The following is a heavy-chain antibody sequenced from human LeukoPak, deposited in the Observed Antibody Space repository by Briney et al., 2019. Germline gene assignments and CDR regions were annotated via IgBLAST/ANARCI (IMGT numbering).Heavy chain of an antibody. J-gene: IGHJ3*02. CDR1: GFTFSSYA. Sequence: GGSLRLSCAASGFTFSSYAMSWVRQAPGKGLEWVSAISGSGGSTYYADSVKGRFTISRDNTENSVYLQMNSLRVEDTAVYYCARGASTSAGSFDIWGQGTMVTVSS. D-gene: IGHD6-6*01. CDR3: ARGASTSAGSFDI. V-gene: IGHV3-23*01. CDR2: ISGSGGST.